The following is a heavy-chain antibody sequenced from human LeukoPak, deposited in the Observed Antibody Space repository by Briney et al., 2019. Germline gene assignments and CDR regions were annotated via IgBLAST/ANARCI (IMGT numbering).Heavy chain of an antibody. CDR3: ARERVGYDILTGYYKDAFDI. Sequence: SETLSLTCTVSGGSISSGDYYWSWIRQPPGKGLEWIGYIYYSGSTYYNPSLKSRVTISVDTSKNQSSLKLSSVTAADTAVYYRARERVGYDILTGYYKDAFDIWGQGTMVTVSS. V-gene: IGHV4-30-4*01. CDR1: GGSISSGDYY. D-gene: IGHD3-9*01. CDR2: IYYSGST. J-gene: IGHJ3*02.